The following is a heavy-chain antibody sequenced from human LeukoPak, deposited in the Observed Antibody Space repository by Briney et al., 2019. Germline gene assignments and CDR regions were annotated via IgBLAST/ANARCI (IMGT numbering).Heavy chain of an antibody. D-gene: IGHD2-21*01. CDR3: AXAXXXXXXXIAXXI. CDR1: GFTFSDYY. Sequence: PGGSLRLPCAASGFTFSDYYMSWIRQAPGKGLEWVAXISXXGSNXXXXDSVKGXFTISRDNSKNTLYLQMNSLRAEDTAVYYCAXAXXXXXXXIAXXIWGQXTXVTVSS. V-gene: IGHV3-30*03. CDR2: ISXXGSNX. J-gene: IGHJ3*02.